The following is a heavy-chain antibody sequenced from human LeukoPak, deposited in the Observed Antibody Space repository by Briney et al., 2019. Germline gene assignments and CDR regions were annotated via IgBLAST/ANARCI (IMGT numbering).Heavy chain of an antibody. CDR1: GFTFCSYW. V-gene: IGHV3-7*03. J-gene: IGHJ5*02. CDR2: IKQDGSEK. Sequence: GGSLRLSCAASGFTFCSYWMSWVRQAPGKGLEWVANIKQDGSEKYYVDSVKGRFTISTDNAKNSLYLQMNSLRAEDTGVYYCARDHAAGGSGSYYHSPWGQGTLVTVSS. D-gene: IGHD3-10*01. CDR3: ARDHAAGGSGSYYHSP.